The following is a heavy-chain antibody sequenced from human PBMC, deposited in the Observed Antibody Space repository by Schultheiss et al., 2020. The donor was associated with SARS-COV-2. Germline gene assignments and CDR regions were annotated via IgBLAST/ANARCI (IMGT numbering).Heavy chain of an antibody. CDR3: ARDQWLVKSSKLVPRNDKTGYGYNWFDP. Sequence: ASVKVSCKASGYVFMNFGITWVRLAPGQGLEWMGWISPHNGNTKYAQELQGRVTMTTDTSTSTAYMELRSLRSDDTAVYYCARDQWLVKSSKLVPRNDKTGYGYNWFDPWGQGTLVTVSS. J-gene: IGHJ5*02. D-gene: IGHD6-19*01. CDR2: ISPHNGNT. CDR1: GYVFMNFG. V-gene: IGHV1-18*01.